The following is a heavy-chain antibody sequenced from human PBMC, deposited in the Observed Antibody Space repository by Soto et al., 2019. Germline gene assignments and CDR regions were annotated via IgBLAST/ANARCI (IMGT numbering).Heavy chain of an antibody. D-gene: IGHD3-16*01. J-gene: IGHJ6*02. V-gene: IGHV1-18*01. CDR3: AMVDNYVTPTPQDV. CDR2: ISPYSGNT. CDR1: GYIFVNYG. Sequence: QVQLVQSGDEVRKPGSSVQVSCKASGYIFVNYGIAWVRQAPGQGLEWMGWISPYSGNTQYASKVQGRLTMTTDTXXSTAYMNRGSLTSDDTAGYYSAMVDNYVTPTPQDVWGQGATVTVS.